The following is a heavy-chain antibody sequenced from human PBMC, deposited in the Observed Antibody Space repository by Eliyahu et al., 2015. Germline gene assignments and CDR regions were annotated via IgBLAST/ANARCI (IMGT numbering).Heavy chain of an antibody. V-gene: IGHV3-23*01. J-gene: IGHJ6*02. CDR1: GFTFSSYA. CDR3: ANGWPQYSSSWYPAYYYYGMDV. CDR2: ISGSGGST. D-gene: IGHD6-13*01. Sequence: EVQLLESGGGLVQPGGSLXLSCAASGFTFSSYAXAWXRQAPGKGLEWVSAISGSGGSTYYADSVKGRFTISRDNSKNTLYLQMNSLRAEDTAVYYCANGWPQYSSSWYPAYYYYGMDVWGQGTTVTVSS.